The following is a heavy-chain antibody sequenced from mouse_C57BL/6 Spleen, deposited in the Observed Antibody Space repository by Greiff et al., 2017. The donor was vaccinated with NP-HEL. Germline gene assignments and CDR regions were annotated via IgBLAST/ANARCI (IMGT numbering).Heavy chain of an antibody. D-gene: IGHD2-1*01. V-gene: IGHV5-9*01. Sequence: DVHLVESGGGLVKPGGSLKLSCAASGFTFSSYTMSWVRQTPEKRLEWVATISGGGGNTYYPDSVKGRFTISRDNAKNTLYLQMSSLRSEDTALYYCARKGDLLRAMDYWGQGTSVTVSS. CDR2: ISGGGGNT. CDR1: GFTFSSYT. CDR3: ARKGDLLRAMDY. J-gene: IGHJ4*01.